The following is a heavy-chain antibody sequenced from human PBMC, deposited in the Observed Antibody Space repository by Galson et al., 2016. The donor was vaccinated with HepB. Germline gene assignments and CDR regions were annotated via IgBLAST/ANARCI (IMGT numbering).Heavy chain of an antibody. Sequence: SLRLSCAASGFTFSIHDMHWVRQVTGKGLEWVSAIETAGDTYYPDSVKGRFTISRENAKNSLYLQMNDLRAGDTAVYYGARGKSLLTMPWNYGLDVWGKGTAVTVSS. V-gene: IGHV3-13*01. CDR1: GFTFSIHD. CDR3: ARGKSLLTMPWNYGLDV. CDR2: IETAGDT. J-gene: IGHJ6*04. D-gene: IGHD1-1*01.